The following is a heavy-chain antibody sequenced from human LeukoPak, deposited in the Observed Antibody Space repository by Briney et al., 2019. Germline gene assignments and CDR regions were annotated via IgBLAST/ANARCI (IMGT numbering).Heavy chain of an antibody. J-gene: IGHJ4*02. CDR2: ISSSSSPI. CDR1: GFTFSSYN. D-gene: IGHD3-10*01. CDR3: ARDLDDSGSYHDY. V-gene: IGHV3-48*02. Sequence: PGGSLRLTCAVSGFTFSSYNMNWVRQAPGKGLEWVSYISSSSSPIYYADSVRGRFTVSRDNAKKSLYLQMNSLRDEDTAVYYCARDLDDSGSYHDYWGQGTLVTVSA.